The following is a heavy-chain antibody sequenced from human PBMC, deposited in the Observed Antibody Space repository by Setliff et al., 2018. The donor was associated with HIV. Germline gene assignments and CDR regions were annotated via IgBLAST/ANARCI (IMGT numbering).Heavy chain of an antibody. CDR2: IYYSGST. CDR1: GGSISSSSYY. V-gene: IGHV4-39*01. D-gene: IGHD6-6*01. Sequence: SETLSLTCTVSGGSISSSSYYWGWIRQPPGKGLEWIGSIYYSGSTYYNPSLKSRVTISVDTSKTQCSLKLSSVTAADTAVYYCARLGQLGGAFDIWGQGAMVTVSS. CDR3: ARLGQLGGAFDI. J-gene: IGHJ3*02.